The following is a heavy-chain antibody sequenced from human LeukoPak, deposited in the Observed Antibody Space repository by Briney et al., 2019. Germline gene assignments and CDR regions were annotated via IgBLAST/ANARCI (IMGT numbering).Heavy chain of an antibody. CDR2: IYSGGST. CDR3: AGLSSDSSGWYYYFDY. Sequence: GGSLRLSCAASGFTFSNHGMHWVRQAPGKGLEWVSVIYSGGSTNYADSVKGRFTISRDNSNNTLYLQMNSLRAEDTAVYFCAGLSSDSSGWYYYFDYWGQGTLVTVSA. J-gene: IGHJ4*02. D-gene: IGHD6-19*01. V-gene: IGHV3-66*01. CDR1: GFTFSNHG.